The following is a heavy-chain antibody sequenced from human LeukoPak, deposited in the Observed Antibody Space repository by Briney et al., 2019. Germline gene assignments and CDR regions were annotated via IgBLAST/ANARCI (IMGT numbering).Heavy chain of an antibody. CDR1: GFTFSSYS. Sequence: GGSLRLSCAASGFTFSSYSMNWVRQAPGKGLEWVAKIRQGGGEKYYVDSVKGRFTISRDNAKNSLFVQMNSLRAEDTAIYYCARDYGFGGPPSHWGQGTLVTVSS. D-gene: IGHD3-10*01. V-gene: IGHV3-7*01. CDR3: ARDYGFGGPPSH. J-gene: IGHJ4*02. CDR2: IRQGGGEK.